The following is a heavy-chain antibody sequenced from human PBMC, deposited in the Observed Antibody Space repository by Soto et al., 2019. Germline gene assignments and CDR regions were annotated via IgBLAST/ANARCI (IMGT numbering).Heavy chain of an antibody. V-gene: IGHV5-51*01. J-gene: IGHJ6*02. CDR3: ARHISNFRDYYYAMDA. D-gene: IGHD4-4*01. Sequence: PGESLKISCKGSGYTFTGYWIGWVRQLPGKGLEWMGIIYPCDSDTRYSPSFQGHVTITVAKSTTTAYLQWSTLKASDTAMSYCARHISNFRDYYYAMDAWGQGTTVTVSS. CDR2: IYPCDSDT. CDR1: GYTFTGYW.